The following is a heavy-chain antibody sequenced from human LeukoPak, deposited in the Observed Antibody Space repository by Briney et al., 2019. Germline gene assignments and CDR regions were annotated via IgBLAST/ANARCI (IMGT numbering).Heavy chain of an antibody. V-gene: IGHV3-33*01. D-gene: IGHD3-10*01. J-gene: IGHJ5*02. CDR2: MWYDGSNR. CDR3: AGGSDGGWFDP. CDR1: GFTFSRYG. Sequence: GGSLRLSCAASGFTFSRYGMHWVRQAPGKGLEWVAVMWYDGSNRYYGDSVRGRFTISRDNFKNTLYLQMHSLRAEDTAVYYCAGGSDGGWFDPWGEGTLVSVSS.